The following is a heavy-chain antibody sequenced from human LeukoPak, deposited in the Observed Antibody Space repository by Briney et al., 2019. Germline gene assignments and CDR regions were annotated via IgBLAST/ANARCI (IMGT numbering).Heavy chain of an antibody. CDR2: IIGSGGST. CDR1: GFTFSSYA. D-gene: IGHD2-2*01. J-gene: IGHJ4*02. V-gene: IGHV3-23*01. Sequence: GGSLRLSCAASGFTFSSYAMSWVRQALGKGLEWVSTIIGSGGSTYYVDSVKGRFTISRDNSKNTLYLQMNSLRAGDTAVYYCAKLIPLVDCSSTSCYGFDYWGQGTLVTVSS. CDR3: AKLIPLVDCSSTSCYGFDY.